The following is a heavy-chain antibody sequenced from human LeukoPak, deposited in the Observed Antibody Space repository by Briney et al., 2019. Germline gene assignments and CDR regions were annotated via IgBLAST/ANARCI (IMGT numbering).Heavy chain of an antibody. CDR1: GDSISSYY. D-gene: IGHD1/OR15-1a*01. J-gene: IGHJ4*02. Sequence: PSETLSLTCTVSGDSISSYYWTWLRQPPGKGLEWIGYIYYSGSTSYNPSLKSRVTISVDTSKNQSSLKLSSGAGEDTAVYYCAREVMGMEAGTVDYWGQGTLVTVSS. V-gene: IGHV4-59*01. CDR3: AREVMGMEAGTVDY. CDR2: IYYSGST.